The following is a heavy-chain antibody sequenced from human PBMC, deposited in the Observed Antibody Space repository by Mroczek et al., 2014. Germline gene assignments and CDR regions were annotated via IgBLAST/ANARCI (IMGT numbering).Heavy chain of an antibody. J-gene: IGHJ6*02. CDR2: IYTSGST. CDR3: ARASSSIYYYYYGMDV. V-gene: IGHV4-61*02. Sequence: QVQLVQSGPGLVKPSQTLSLTCTVSGGSISSGSYYWSWIRQPAGKGLEWIGRIYTSGSTNYNPSLKSRVTISVDTSKNQFSLKLSSVTAADTAVYYCARASSSIYYYYYGMDVWGQGTTVTVSS. CDR1: GGSISSGSYY.